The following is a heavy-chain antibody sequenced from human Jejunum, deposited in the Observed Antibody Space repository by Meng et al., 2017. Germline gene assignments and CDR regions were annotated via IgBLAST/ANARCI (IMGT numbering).Heavy chain of an antibody. J-gene: IGHJ4*02. Sequence: GESLKISCAASGFTFSSYAMHWVRQAPGKGLEYVSSISTNGSSKFYANSVKGRFTISRDNSKSTLYLQMGSLRAEDMAVYYCARARTYSSSWDYFDYWGQGTLVTVSS. D-gene: IGHD6-13*01. V-gene: IGHV3-64*01. CDR1: GFTFSSYA. CDR3: ARARTYSSSWDYFDY. CDR2: ISTNGSSK.